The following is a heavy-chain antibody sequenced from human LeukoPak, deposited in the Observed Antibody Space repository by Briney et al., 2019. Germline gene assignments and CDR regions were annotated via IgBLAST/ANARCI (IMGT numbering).Heavy chain of an antibody. J-gene: IGHJ3*02. CDR3: ARSKISSWVTDAFDI. D-gene: IGHD6-13*01. Sequence: PGGSLRLSCAASGFTLSSYAMHWVRQAPGKGLEWVAVISYDGSNKYYADSVKGRFTISRDNSKNTLYLQMNSLRAEDTAVYYCARSKISSWVTDAFDIWGQGTMVTVSS. CDR2: ISYDGSNK. CDR1: GFTLSSYA. V-gene: IGHV3-30-3*01.